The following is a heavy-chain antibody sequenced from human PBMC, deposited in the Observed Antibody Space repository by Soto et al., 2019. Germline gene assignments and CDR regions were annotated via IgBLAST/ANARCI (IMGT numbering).Heavy chain of an antibody. J-gene: IGHJ6*02. Sequence: QVQLQQWGAGLLKPSETLSLICAVYGGSFSGNYWSWIRQPPGKGLEWIGEFSDSGSTNNNPSLKSRVTMSEDRSKSPFSLKPSSVTAADTAVYYCARGNFYYGLDVWGQGTTVTVSS. V-gene: IGHV4-34*01. CDR1: GGSFSGNY. CDR3: ARGNFYYGLDV. CDR2: FSDSGST.